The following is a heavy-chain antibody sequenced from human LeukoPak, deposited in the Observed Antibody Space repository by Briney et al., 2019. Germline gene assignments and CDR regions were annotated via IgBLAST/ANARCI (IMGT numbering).Heavy chain of an antibody. V-gene: IGHV4-39*02. Sequence: PSGTLSLTCTVPGGSVSSSLYYWGWIRQPPGKELEWIGNIFSSGTTYYNQSLKSRVPISVDTSKNHSSLKVRGVTAADTAVYYCARRKDEVTATFDYWGQGILVTVSS. CDR2: IFSSGTT. J-gene: IGHJ4*02. CDR1: GGSVSSSLYY. D-gene: IGHD4-23*01. CDR3: ARRKDEVTATFDY.